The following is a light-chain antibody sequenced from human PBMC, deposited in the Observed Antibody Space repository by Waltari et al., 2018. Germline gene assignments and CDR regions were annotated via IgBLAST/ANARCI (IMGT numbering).Light chain of an antibody. CDR2: DAS. CDR1: QDISNY. Sequence: DIQMTQSPSSLSASVGDRVTLTCQASQDISNYLKWYQQKPGKAHKPLIYDASNLETGVPSRFSGSGSGTDFTFTISSLQPEDIATYYCQQYDNLPLTFGGGTKVEIK. J-gene: IGKJ4*01. CDR3: QQYDNLPLT. V-gene: IGKV1-33*01.